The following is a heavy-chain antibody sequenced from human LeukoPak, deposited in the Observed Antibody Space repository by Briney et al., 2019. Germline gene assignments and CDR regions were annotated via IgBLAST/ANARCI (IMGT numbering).Heavy chain of an antibody. CDR1: GFTFDDYA. V-gene: IGHV3-9*01. CDR2: ISWYSGSI. Sequence: SLRLSCAASGFTFDDYAMHWVRQAPGKGLEWVSGISWYSGSIGYADSVKGRFTISRDNAKNSLYLQMNSLRAEDTALYYCAKDLGAIVVVPFDYWGQGTLVTVSS. J-gene: IGHJ4*02. CDR3: AKDLGAIVVVPFDY. D-gene: IGHD3-22*01.